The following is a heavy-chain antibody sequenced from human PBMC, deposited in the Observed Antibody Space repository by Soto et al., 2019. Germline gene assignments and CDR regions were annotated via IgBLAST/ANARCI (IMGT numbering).Heavy chain of an antibody. CDR2: IYYSGST. CDR3: AIQLPGIAVAGEDYYYGMDV. J-gene: IGHJ6*02. D-gene: IGHD6-19*01. V-gene: IGHV4-39*01. Sequence: SETLSLTCTVSGGSISSSSYYWGWIRQPPGKGLEWIGSIYYSGSTYYNPSLKSRVTISVDTSKNQFSLKLSSVTAADTAVYYCAIQLPGIAVAGEDYYYGMDVWGQGTTVTVSS. CDR1: GGSISSSSYY.